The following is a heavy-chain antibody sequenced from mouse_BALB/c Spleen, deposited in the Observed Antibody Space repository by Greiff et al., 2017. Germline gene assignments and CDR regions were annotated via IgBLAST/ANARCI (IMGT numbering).Heavy chain of an antibody. J-gene: IGHJ2*01. CDR1: GFTFSSYT. Sequence: EVQLVESGGGLVKPGGSLKLSCAASGFTFSSYTMSWVRQTPEKRLEWVATISSGGSYTYYPDSVKGRFTISRDNAKNTLYLQMSSLKSEDTAMYYCTRDKDRYVSFDYWGQGTTLTVSS. CDR3: TRDKDRYVSFDY. D-gene: IGHD2-14*01. V-gene: IGHV5-6-4*01. CDR2: ISSGGSYT.